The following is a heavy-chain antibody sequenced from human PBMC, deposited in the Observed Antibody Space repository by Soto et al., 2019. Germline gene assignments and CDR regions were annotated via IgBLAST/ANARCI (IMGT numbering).Heavy chain of an antibody. J-gene: IGHJ4*02. Sequence: SVKVSCKSSGFTFTSSAVQWVRQARGQRLEWIGWIVVGSGNTNYAQKFQERVTITRDMSTSTAYMELSSLRSGDTAVYYCAAVLYSGSYYGDYWGKGTLVTVSS. CDR1: GFTFTSSA. CDR3: AAVLYSGSYYGDY. CDR2: IVVGSGNT. V-gene: IGHV1-58*01. D-gene: IGHD1-26*01.